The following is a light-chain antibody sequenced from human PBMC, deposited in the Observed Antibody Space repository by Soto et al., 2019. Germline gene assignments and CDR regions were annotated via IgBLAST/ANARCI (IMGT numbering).Light chain of an antibody. J-gene: IGKJ5*01. CDR3: QHLNSYPP. Sequence: DIQLTQSPSFLSASVGDRVIITCRASQGISSYLAWYQQKPGKAPKLLIYAASTLQSGVPSRFSGSGSGTEFPLTISSLQPEDFATYYCQHLNSYPPFGQGTRLEIK. CDR2: AAS. V-gene: IGKV1-9*01. CDR1: QGISSY.